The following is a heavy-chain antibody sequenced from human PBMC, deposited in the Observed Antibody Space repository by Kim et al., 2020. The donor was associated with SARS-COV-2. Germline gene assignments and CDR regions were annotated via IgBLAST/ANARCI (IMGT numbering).Heavy chain of an antibody. CDR2: IYPADSDI. V-gene: IGHV5-51*01. J-gene: IGHJ6*02. D-gene: IGHD6-6*01. Sequence: GESLKISCEGSGYNFTNYWIGWVRRMPGKGLEWMGIIYPADSDIGYSPSFQGQVTISVDKSITTAYLQWRSLKASDTAMYYCARLRRGSKYSSSGGLDVWGQGTTVSVSS. CDR3: ARLRRGSKYSSSGGLDV. CDR1: GYNFTNYW.